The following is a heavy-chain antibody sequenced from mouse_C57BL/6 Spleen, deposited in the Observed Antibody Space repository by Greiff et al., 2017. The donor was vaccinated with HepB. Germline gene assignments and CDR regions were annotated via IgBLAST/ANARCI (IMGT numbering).Heavy chain of an antibody. V-gene: IGHV8-8*01. CDR3: ARIERPIYYDYFDD. J-gene: IGHJ2*01. Sequence: QVTLKVSGPGILQPSQTLSLTCSFSGFSLSTFGMGVGWIRQPSGKGLEWLAHIWWDDDKYYNPALKSRLTISKDTSKNQVFLKSANVDTAATATYYCARIERPIYYDYFDDWGQGTTLTVSS. CDR1: GFSLSTFGMG. D-gene: IGHD2-4*01. CDR2: IWWDDDK.